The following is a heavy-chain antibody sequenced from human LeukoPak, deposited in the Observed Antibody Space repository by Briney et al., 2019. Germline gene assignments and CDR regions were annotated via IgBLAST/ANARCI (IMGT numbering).Heavy chain of an antibody. D-gene: IGHD3-3*01. CDR2: IYTSGST. J-gene: IGHJ5*02. CDR3: ARRMIFGVVNWFDP. CDR1: GGSISSYY. V-gene: IGHV4-4*07. Sequence: SETLSLTCTVSGGSISSYYWSWIRQPAGKGLERIGRIYTSGSTNYNPSLKSRVTMSVDTSKNQFSLKLSSVTAADTAVYYCARRMIFGVVNWFDPWGQGTLVTVSS.